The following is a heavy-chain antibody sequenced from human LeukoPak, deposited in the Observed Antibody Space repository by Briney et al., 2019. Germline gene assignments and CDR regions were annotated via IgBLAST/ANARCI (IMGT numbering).Heavy chain of an antibody. Sequence: KPSETLSLTCTVSGGSISSSSYYWGWIRQPPGKGLEWIGSIYYSGSTYYNPSLKSRVTISVDTSKNQFSLKLSSVTAADTAVYYWAGAYYYDSGGSEDYFDYWGQGTLVTVSS. D-gene: IGHD3-22*01. V-gene: IGHV4-39*01. CDR2: IYYSGST. CDR3: AGAYYYDSGGSEDYFDY. J-gene: IGHJ4*02. CDR1: GGSISSSSYY.